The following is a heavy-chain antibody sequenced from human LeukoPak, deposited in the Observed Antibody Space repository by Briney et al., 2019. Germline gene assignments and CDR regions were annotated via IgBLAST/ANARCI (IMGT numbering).Heavy chain of an antibody. CDR1: GLSVSINY. J-gene: IGHJ4*02. V-gene: IGHV3-53*01. D-gene: IGHD3-10*01. CDR3: ARFSMVRGVLDY. Sequence: GGSLTLSCAPSGLSVSINYMSWVRQAPGEGLEWVPVIYSGGSTYYADSVKGRFTISRDNSKNTLYLQMNSLRAEDTAVYYCARFSMVRGVLDYWGQGTLVTVSS. CDR2: IYSGGST.